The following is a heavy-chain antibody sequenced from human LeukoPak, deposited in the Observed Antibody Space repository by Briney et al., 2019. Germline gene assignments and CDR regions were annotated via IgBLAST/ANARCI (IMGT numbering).Heavy chain of an antibody. CDR2: INHSGST. J-gene: IGHJ5*02. D-gene: IGHD2-2*01. CDR3: ARGPPDIVVVPAAAGWFDP. Sequence: PSETLSLTCAVYGGSFSGYYWSWIRQPPGRGLEWIGEINHSGSTNYNPSLKSRVTISVDTSKNQFSLKLSSVTAADTAVYYCARGPPDIVVVPAAAGWFDPWDQGTLVTVSS. V-gene: IGHV4-34*01. CDR1: GGSFSGYY.